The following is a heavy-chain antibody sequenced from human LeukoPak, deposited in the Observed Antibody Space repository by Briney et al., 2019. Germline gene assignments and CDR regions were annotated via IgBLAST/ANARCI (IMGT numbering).Heavy chain of an antibody. Sequence: GWSLRLSCAASGFTLRTYGMYWVRQAPGKGLEWVAMIWNDGGKKNHADSVKGRFTISRDNSKDTLFLQMNSLRPEDTAVYYCAKGEFWTGQAEYFQHWGQGTLVTVSS. CDR1: GFTLRTYG. CDR3: AKGEFWTGQAEYFQH. V-gene: IGHV3-33*03. J-gene: IGHJ1*01. CDR2: IWNDGGKK. D-gene: IGHD3/OR15-3a*01.